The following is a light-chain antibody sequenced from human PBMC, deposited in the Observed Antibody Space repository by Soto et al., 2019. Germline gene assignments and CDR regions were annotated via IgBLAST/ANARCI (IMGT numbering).Light chain of an antibody. CDR2: SAS. J-gene: IGKJ2*01. CDR1: QSVSSSY. Sequence: EIVLTQSPGTLSLSPGERATLSCRASQSVSSSYLAWYQQKPGQAPRLLVYSASTRATGGPDRFSGSGSGTDFTLTISRLEPEDFAVYYCQQFGNSVYTFGQGTNLE. CDR3: QQFGNSVYT. V-gene: IGKV3-20*01.